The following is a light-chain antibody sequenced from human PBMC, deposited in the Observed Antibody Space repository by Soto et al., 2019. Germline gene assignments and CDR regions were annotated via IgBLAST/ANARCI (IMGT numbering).Light chain of an antibody. J-gene: IGKJ4*01. CDR3: QQYGSSALT. CDR2: GAS. V-gene: IGKV3-20*01. CDR1: QSVSSSY. Sequence: EIVLTQSPGTLSLSPGERATLSCRASQSVSSSYFAWYQQKPGQAPRLLIYGASSRATGIPDRFSGSGSGTGFSLTISRLEPEDFAVYYCQQYGSSALTFSGGTKVDIK.